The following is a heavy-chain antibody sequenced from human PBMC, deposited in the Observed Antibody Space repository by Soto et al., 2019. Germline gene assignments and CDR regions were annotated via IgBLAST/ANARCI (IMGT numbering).Heavy chain of an antibody. D-gene: IGHD4-17*01. CDR1: GGSFSGYY. V-gene: IGHV4-34*01. J-gene: IGHJ4*02. CDR2: INHSGST. Sequence: SETLSLTCAVYGGSFSGYYWSWIRQPPGKGLEWIGEINHSGSTNYNPSLKSRVTISVDTSKNQFSLKRSSVTAADTAVYYCARAWASNDYGFDYWGQGTLVTVSS. CDR3: ARAWASNDYGFDY.